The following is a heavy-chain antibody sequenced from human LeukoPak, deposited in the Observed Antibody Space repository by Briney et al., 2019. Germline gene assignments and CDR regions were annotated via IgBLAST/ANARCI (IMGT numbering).Heavy chain of an antibody. CDR2: ISHDGSNR. V-gene: IGHV3-30*04. CDR1: GFDFSSYV. D-gene: IGHD3-10*01. J-gene: IGHJ4*02. CDR3: VIQISGEKSFDY. Sequence: GRSLRLSCAASGFDFSSYVMHWVRQAPGKGLEWVAVISHDGSNRYYADSVKGRFTISRDNSVNTLDLQMNSQGGEDTAMYYCVIQISGEKSFDYWGQGTLVTVSS.